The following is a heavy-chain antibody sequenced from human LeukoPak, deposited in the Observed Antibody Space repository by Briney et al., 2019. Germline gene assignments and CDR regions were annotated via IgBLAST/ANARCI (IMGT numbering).Heavy chain of an antibody. CDR2: INHSGST. J-gene: IGHJ5*02. CDR3: AGRHRMTPKYNWFDP. CDR1: GGSFSGYY. D-gene: IGHD2-8*01. V-gene: IGHV4-34*01. Sequence: SETLSLTCAVYGGSFSGYYWSWIRQPPGKGLEWIGEINHSGSTNYNPSLKSRVTISVDTSKNQFSLKLSSVTAADTAVYYCAGRHRMTPKYNWFDPWGQGTLVTVSS.